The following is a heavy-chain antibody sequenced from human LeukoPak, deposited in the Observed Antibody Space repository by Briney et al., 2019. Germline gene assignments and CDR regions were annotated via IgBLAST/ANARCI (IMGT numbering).Heavy chain of an antibody. Sequence: ASVKVSCKASVYTFTGSYMHWVRQAPGQGLEWMGWINPNSGGTNYAQKFQGRVTMTRDTSISTAYMELSRLRSDDTAVYYCARSLDGGSCYLICDYYGMDVWGQGTTVTVSS. D-gene: IGHD2-15*01. CDR3: ARSLDGGSCYLICDYYGMDV. V-gene: IGHV1-2*02. CDR2: INPNSGGT. J-gene: IGHJ6*02. CDR1: VYTFTGSY.